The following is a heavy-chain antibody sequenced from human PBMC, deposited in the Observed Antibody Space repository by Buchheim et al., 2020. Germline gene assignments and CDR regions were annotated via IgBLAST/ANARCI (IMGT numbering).Heavy chain of an antibody. CDR1: GFTFSSYA. CDR2: ISASGGAT. Sequence: EVQLLESGGGLVQPGGSLRLSCEASGFTFSSYAMYWVRQAPGKGLDWVSTISASGGATHYADSGKGRVTISRDNSKNTVDLQMDSLRAEDTALYYCAKLSRVGRILPGDLDYWGQGTL. J-gene: IGHJ4*02. V-gene: IGHV3-23*01. D-gene: IGHD7-27*01. CDR3: AKLSRVGRILPGDLDY.